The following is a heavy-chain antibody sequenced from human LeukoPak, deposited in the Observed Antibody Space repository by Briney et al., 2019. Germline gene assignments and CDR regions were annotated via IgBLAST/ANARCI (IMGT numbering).Heavy chain of an antibody. CDR3: TRGLKLPFD. Sequence: PSETLSLTCTVSGVSISGSSYYWGWIRQAPGKGLEWIGEMCRSGSPDYNPSLRSRVTISVDMSQNHFSLRLTSMTAADTAVYYCTRGLKLPFDWGQGTLVTVSS. CDR1: GVSISGSSYY. V-gene: IGHV4-39*02. J-gene: IGHJ4*02. CDR2: MCRSGSP.